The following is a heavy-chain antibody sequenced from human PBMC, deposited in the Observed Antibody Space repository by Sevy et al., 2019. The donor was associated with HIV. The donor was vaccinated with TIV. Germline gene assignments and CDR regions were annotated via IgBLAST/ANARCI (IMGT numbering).Heavy chain of an antibody. J-gene: IGHJ6*03. CDR1: GFTFSSYD. CDR3: ARAQGSIAARFYYYYYMDV. CDR2: IGTAGDT. Sequence: GGSLRLSCAASGFTFSSYDMHWVRQATGKGLEWVSAIGTAGDTYYPGSVKGRFTISRENAKNSVYLQMNSLRAGDTAGYYCARAQGSIAARFYYYYYMDVWGKGTTVTVSS. V-gene: IGHV3-13*01. D-gene: IGHD6-6*01.